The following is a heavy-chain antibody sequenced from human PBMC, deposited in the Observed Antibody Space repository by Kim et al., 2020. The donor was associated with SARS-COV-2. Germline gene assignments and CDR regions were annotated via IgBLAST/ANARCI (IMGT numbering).Heavy chain of an antibody. CDR2: ISSSSSTI. D-gene: IGHD4-17*01. Sequence: GGSLRLSCAASGFTFSSYSMNWVRQAPGKGLEWVSYISSSSSTIYYADSVKGRFTISRDNAKNSLYLQMNSLRDEDTAVYYCARDDYGDYGVLAYIPWGQGTLVTVSS. V-gene: IGHV3-48*02. CDR3: ARDDYGDYGVLAYIP. CDR1: GFTFSSYS. J-gene: IGHJ5*02.